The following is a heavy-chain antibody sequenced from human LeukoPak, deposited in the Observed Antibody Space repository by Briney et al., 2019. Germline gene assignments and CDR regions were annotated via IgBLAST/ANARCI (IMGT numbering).Heavy chain of an antibody. CDR1: GGSISSYY. CDR2: IYYSGST. Sequence: SETLSLTCTVSGGSISSYYWSWIRRPPGKGLEWIGYIYYSGSTNYNPSLKSRVTISVDTSKNQFSLKLSSVTAADTAVYYCARRRGYSFDYWGQGTLVTVSS. V-gene: IGHV4-59*08. CDR3: ARRRGYSFDY. J-gene: IGHJ4*02. D-gene: IGHD5-18*01.